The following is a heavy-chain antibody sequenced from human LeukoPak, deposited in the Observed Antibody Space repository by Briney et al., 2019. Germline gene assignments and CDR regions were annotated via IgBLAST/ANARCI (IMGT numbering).Heavy chain of an antibody. CDR2: INAGNGNT. CDR3: ARGTIPDILTGIGYYGMDV. CDR1: GYTFTSYA. D-gene: IGHD3-9*01. V-gene: IGHV1-3*01. J-gene: IGHJ6*02. Sequence: ASVKVSCKASGYTFTSYAMHWVRQAPGQRLEWMGWINAGNGNTKYSQKFQGRVTITRDTSASTAYMELSSLRSEDTAVYYCARGTIPDILTGIGYYGMDVWGQGTTVTVSS.